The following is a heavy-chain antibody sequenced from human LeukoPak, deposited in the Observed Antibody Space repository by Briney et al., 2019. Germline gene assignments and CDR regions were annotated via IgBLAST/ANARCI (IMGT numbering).Heavy chain of an antibody. D-gene: IGHD4-23*01. CDR2: INHSGST. J-gene: IGHJ4*02. Sequence: SETLSLTCAVYGGSFSGYYWSWIRQPPGRGLEWIGEINHSGSTNYNPSLKSRVTISVDTSKNQFSLKLSSVTAADTAVYYCANEPHYGGHRYWGQGTLVTVSS. CDR1: GGSFSGYY. V-gene: IGHV4-34*01. CDR3: ANEPHYGGHRY.